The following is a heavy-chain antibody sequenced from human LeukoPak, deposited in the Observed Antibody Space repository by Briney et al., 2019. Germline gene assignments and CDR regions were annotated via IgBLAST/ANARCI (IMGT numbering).Heavy chain of an antibody. J-gene: IGHJ4*02. D-gene: IGHD5-12*01. V-gene: IGHV1-18*01. CDR2: ISAYNGNT. CDR3: ARDRERVVATMGYY. Sequence: ASVKVSCKASGYTFTSYGISWVRQAPGQGLEWMGWISAYNGNTNHAQKLQGRVTMTTDTSTSTAYMELRSLRSDDTAVYYCARDRERVVATMGYYWGQGTLVTVSS. CDR1: GYTFTSYG.